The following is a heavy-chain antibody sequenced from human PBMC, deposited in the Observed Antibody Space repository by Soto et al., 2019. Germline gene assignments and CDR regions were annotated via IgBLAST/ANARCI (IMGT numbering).Heavy chain of an antibody. CDR2: ISSSSSYI. V-gene: IGHV3-21*01. D-gene: IGHD2-21*02. Sequence: GCLILSFAASVFTFSSYSMNWVRQAPGKGLEWVSSISSSSSYIYYADSVKGRFTISRDNAKNSLYLQMNSLRAEDTAVYYCARNCGGDCYDSDAFDIWGQGTMVTVSS. CDR3: ARNCGGDCYDSDAFDI. CDR1: VFTFSSYS. J-gene: IGHJ3*02.